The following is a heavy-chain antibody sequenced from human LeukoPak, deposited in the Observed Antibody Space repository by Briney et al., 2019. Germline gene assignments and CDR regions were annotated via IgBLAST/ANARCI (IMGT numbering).Heavy chain of an antibody. Sequence: GGSLRLSCAASGFTFSSYWMSWVRQAPGKGLEWVANIRHDGSEKYYVDSVKGRFTISRDNAKNSLYLQMNSLRAEDTAVYYRARDETPTNGYDSYDFWGQGTLVTVST. D-gene: IGHD5-12*01. CDR1: GFTFSSYW. CDR2: IRHDGSEK. J-gene: IGHJ4*02. V-gene: IGHV3-7*01. CDR3: ARDETPTNGYDSYDF.